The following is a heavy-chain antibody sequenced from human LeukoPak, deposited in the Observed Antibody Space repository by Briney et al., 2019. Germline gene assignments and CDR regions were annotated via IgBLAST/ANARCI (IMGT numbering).Heavy chain of an antibody. Sequence: GGSLRLSCAASGFTVSSNYMSWVRQAPGKGLEWVSVIYSGGSTYYSDSVKGRFTISRDNSKNTPYLQMNSLRAEDTAVYYCARDLYYGDPTSYWGQGTLVTVSS. CDR2: IYSGGST. V-gene: IGHV3-66*01. CDR3: ARDLYYGDPTSY. J-gene: IGHJ4*02. D-gene: IGHD4-17*01. CDR1: GFTVSSNY.